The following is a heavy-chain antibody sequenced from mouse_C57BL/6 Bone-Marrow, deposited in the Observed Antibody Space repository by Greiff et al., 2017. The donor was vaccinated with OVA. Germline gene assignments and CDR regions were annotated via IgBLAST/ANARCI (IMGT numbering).Heavy chain of an antibody. CDR2: INPNNGGT. J-gene: IGHJ2*01. CDR3: VRECSDVYPPSFYY. D-gene: IGHD2-3*01. CDR1: GYTFTDYY. Sequence: VQLQQSGPELVKPGASVKISCKASGYTFTDYYMNWVKQSHGKSLEWIGDINPNNGGTSYNQKFKGKATLTVDKSSSTAYMELRSLTSEDSAVYYSVRECSDVYPPSFYYWGPDTTLT. V-gene: IGHV1-26*01.